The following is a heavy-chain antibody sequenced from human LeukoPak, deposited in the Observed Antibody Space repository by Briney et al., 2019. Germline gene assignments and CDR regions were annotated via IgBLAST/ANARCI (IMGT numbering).Heavy chain of an antibody. CDR2: LRFGGSDK. CDR1: WITFRYYC. D-gene: IGHD2-15*01. V-gene: IGHV3-30*02. CDR3: AKGSYNCNGDRCPQYYYYMDV. Sequence: GSPKLSCAAAWITFRYYCQPWVRQAPGQGPGGGAFLRFGGSDKYYADSVKGRFTISRDNSKNTVYLQMNSLRVEDTAVYSCAKGSYNCNGDRCPQYYYYMDVWGKGTTVTVSS. J-gene: IGHJ6*03.